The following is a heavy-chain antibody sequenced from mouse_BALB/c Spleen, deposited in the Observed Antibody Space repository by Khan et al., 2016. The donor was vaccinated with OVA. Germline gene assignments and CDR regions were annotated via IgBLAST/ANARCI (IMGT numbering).Heavy chain of an antibody. V-gene: IGHV2-9*02. CDR3: ARGDGYYEDAMDY. D-gene: IGHD2-3*01. CDR1: GFSLTSYG. J-gene: IGHJ4*01. CDR2: IWAGGST. Sequence: QVQLKESGPGLVAPSQSLSITCTVSGFSLTSYGIHWVRQPPGKGLEWLGVIWAGGSTNYNSALMSRLSISKDNSKSQVFLKMNSLQTGDTAMYYCARGDGYYEDAMDYWGQGTSVTVSS.